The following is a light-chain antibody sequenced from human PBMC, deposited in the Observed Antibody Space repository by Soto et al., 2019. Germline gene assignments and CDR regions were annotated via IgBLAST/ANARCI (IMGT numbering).Light chain of an antibody. CDR3: PQYCSSLT. CDR2: GAS. J-gene: IGKJ4*01. Sequence: EIVLTQSPGTLSLSPGERATLSCRASQSVSSSYLAWYQQKPGQAPRLLIYGASSRATGIPDRFSGSGSGTDFTLTISRLEPEDFAVYYCPQYCSSLTFGGGTKVEIK. CDR1: QSVSSSY. V-gene: IGKV3-20*01.